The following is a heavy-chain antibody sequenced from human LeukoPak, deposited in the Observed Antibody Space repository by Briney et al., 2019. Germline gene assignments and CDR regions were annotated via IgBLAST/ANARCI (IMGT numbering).Heavy chain of an antibody. CDR3: ARGLNYYDSSGYVPFQH. Sequence: SVKVSCKASGGTFSSYAISWVRQAPGQGLEWMGGIIPIFGTADYAQKFQGRVTITADESTSTAYMELSSLRSEDTAVYYCARGLNYYDSSGYVPFQHWGQGTLVTVSS. D-gene: IGHD3-22*01. CDR2: IIPIFGTA. J-gene: IGHJ1*01. CDR1: GGTFSSYA. V-gene: IGHV1-69*13.